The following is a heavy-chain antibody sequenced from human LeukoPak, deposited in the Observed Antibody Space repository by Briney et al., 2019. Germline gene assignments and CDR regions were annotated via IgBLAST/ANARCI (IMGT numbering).Heavy chain of an antibody. Sequence: GGSLRLSCAASGFTFSSYGMHWVRQDPGKGLEWVAFIRYDGSNKYYADSVKGRFTISRDNSKNPLYLQMNSLRAEDTAVYYCAKADAPYYYDSSIDYWGQGTLVTVSS. J-gene: IGHJ4*02. V-gene: IGHV3-30*02. CDR2: IRYDGSNK. D-gene: IGHD3-22*01. CDR3: AKADAPYYYDSSIDY. CDR1: GFTFSSYG.